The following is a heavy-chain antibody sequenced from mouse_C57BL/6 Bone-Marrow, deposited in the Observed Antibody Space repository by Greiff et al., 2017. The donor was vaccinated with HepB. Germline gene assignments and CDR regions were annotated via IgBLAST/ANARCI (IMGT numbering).Heavy chain of an antibody. J-gene: IGHJ1*03. Sequence: EVHLVESGEGLVKPGGSLKLSCAASGFTFSSYAMSWVRRTPEKRLEWVAYISSGGDYIYYADTVKGRFTISRDNARNTLYLQMSSLKSEDTAMYYCTRDQTTVVAPPYWYFDVWGTGTTVTVSS. V-gene: IGHV5-9-1*02. CDR2: ISSGGDYI. CDR1: GFTFSSYA. CDR3: TRDQTTVVAPPYWYFDV. D-gene: IGHD1-1*01.